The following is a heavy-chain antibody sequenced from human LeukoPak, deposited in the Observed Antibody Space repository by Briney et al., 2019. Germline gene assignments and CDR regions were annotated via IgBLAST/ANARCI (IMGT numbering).Heavy chain of an antibody. V-gene: IGHV3-7*01. Sequence: GGSLRLSCAASGFTFTDYWMSWVRQAPGKGLEWVANIKEDGSAKFYVDSLKGRFTVSRDNAKNSLYLQMNSLRAEDTAVYYCGRASRTLVRGEIGYWGQGTLVTVSS. CDR2: IKEDGSAK. CDR3: GRASRTLVRGEIGY. D-gene: IGHD3-10*01. J-gene: IGHJ4*02. CDR1: GFTFTDYW.